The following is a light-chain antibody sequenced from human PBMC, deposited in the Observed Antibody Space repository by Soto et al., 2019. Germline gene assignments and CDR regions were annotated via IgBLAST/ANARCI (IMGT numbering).Light chain of an antibody. J-gene: IGLJ2*01. CDR1: SSDVGNSNW. CDR2: DVN. Sequence: QSALTQPASVSGSPGQSITLSCTGSSSDVGNSNWLSWYQQHPGKAPKLMIFDVNNRPSGVSTRFSGSKSGNTASLTISGLQAEDEADYYCSAHIRRTIVFGGGTKVTVL. CDR3: SAHIRRTIV. V-gene: IGLV2-14*01.